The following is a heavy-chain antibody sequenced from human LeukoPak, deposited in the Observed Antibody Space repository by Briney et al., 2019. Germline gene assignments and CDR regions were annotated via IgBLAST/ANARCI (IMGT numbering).Heavy chain of an antibody. Sequence: ASVKVSCKASGYTFTDYHMHWVRQAPGQGLEWMGWINPNNGGTKYAQEFEGRVTMTRDTSISTAYMEVSRLRSDDTALYYCARGDAFWSASYRYWFDPWGLGTLVTVSS. CDR2: INPNNGGT. CDR1: GYTFTDYH. J-gene: IGHJ5*02. D-gene: IGHD3-3*01. CDR3: ARGDAFWSASYRYWFDP. V-gene: IGHV1-2*02.